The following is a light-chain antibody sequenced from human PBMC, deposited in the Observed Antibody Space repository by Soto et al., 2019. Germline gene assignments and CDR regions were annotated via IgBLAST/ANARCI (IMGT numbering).Light chain of an antibody. Sequence: EIVMTQSPATLSVSPGERATLSCRASQSVNSKLAWYQQKPGQAPRLLIHDASTRATGIPVRFSGSGSGTEFTLTISSLQSEDFAVYYCQHYNNWPLGFGGGTKVEIK. CDR1: QSVNSK. V-gene: IGKV3-15*01. CDR3: QHYNNWPLG. CDR2: DAS. J-gene: IGKJ4*01.